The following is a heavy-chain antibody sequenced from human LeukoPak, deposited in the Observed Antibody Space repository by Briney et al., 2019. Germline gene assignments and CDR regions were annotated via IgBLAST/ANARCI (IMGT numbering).Heavy chain of an antibody. Sequence: SETLSLTCTVSGGSISSGDYYWSWIRQPPGKGLEWIGYIYYSGSTYYNPSLKSRVTISVDTSENQFSLKLSSVTAADTAVYYCARARYPVGDYYFDYWGQGTLVTVSS. CDR2: IYYSGST. J-gene: IGHJ4*02. CDR3: ARARYPVGDYYFDY. V-gene: IGHV4-30-4*01. CDR1: GGSISSGDYY. D-gene: IGHD3-16*01.